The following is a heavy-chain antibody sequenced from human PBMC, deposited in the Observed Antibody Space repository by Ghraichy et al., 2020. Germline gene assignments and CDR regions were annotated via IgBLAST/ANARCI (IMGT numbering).Heavy chain of an antibody. CDR2: FDPEDGET. CDR3: ATGTYSSGSYFPHPVYFDY. J-gene: IGHJ4*02. CDR1: GYTLTELS. D-gene: IGHD3-10*01. Sequence: ASVKVSCKVSGYTLTELSMHWVRQAPGKGLEWMGGFDPEDGETIYAQKFQGRVTMTEDTSTDTAYMELSSLRSEDTAVYYCATGTYSSGSYFPHPVYFDYWGQGTLVTVSS. V-gene: IGHV1-24*01.